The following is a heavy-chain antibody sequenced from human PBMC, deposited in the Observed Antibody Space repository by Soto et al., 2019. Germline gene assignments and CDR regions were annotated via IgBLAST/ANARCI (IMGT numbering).Heavy chain of an antibody. CDR1: GGSFSGYY. D-gene: IGHD3-3*01. J-gene: IGHJ6*02. Sequence: SETLSLTCAVYGGSFSGYYWSWIRQPPGKGMEWIGEINHSGSTNYNPSLKSRVTISVDTSKNQFSLKLSSVTAADTAVYYCARPPRFLEYYYYGMDVWGQGTTVTVSS. CDR2: INHSGST. V-gene: IGHV4-34*01. CDR3: ARPPRFLEYYYYGMDV.